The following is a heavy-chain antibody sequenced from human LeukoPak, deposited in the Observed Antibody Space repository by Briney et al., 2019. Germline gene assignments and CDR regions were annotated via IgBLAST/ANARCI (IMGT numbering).Heavy chain of an antibody. CDR1: GFTFSSYG. V-gene: IGHV3-30*18. D-gene: IGHD2-8*01. J-gene: IGHJ5*02. CDR3: AKDRMVYEA. Sequence: PGGSLRLSCAASGFTFSSYGMHWVRQAPGKGLEWVAVISYDGSNKYYADSVKGRFTISRDNSKNTLYLQMNSLRGEDTALYYCAKDRMVYEAWGQGTLVTVSS. CDR2: ISYDGSNK.